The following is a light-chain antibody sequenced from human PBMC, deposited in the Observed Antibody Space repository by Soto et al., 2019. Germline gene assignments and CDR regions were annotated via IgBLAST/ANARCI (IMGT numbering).Light chain of an antibody. CDR1: TITTRY. Sequence: TITTRYLAWYQQKRGQAPRLLIYDASSRATGVPDRFSGSGSGTDFTLTISRLEPEDFAVYYCQQYGRTFGQGTKVDIK. V-gene: IGKV3-20*01. J-gene: IGKJ1*01. CDR2: DAS. CDR3: QQYGRT.